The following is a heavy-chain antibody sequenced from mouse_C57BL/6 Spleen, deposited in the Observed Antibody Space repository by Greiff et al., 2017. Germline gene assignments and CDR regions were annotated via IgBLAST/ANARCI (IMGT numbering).Heavy chain of an antibody. D-gene: IGHD4-1*01. CDR2: IYPGGGYT. Sequence: VQLQQSGAELVRPGPSVKMSCKASGYTFTNYWIGWAKQRPGHGLEWIGDIYPGGGYTNYNEKFKGKATLTADKSSSTAYMQFSSLTSEDSAIYYCARGTGGRYFDYWGQGTTLTVSS. V-gene: IGHV1-63*01. J-gene: IGHJ2*01. CDR1: GYTFTNYW. CDR3: ARGTGGRYFDY.